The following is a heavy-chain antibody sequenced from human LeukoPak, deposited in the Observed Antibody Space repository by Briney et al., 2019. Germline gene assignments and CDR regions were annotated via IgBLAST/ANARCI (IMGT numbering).Heavy chain of an antibody. CDR1: GFTFSSYW. J-gene: IGHJ6*02. V-gene: IGHV3-7*03. CDR2: INHNGNVS. Sequence: PGGSLRLSCAASGFTFSSYWMNWARQAPGKGLEWVASINHNGNVSYYVDSVKGRFTISRDTAENSLYLQMSNLRAEDTAVYFCARGGGLDVWGQGATVTVS. D-gene: IGHD3-16*01. CDR3: ARGGGLDV.